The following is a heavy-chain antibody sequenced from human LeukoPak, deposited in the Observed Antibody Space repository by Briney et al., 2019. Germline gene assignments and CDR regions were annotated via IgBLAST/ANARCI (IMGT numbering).Heavy chain of an antibody. J-gene: IGHJ4*02. V-gene: IGHV3-11*06. CDR2: ISDRASDT. D-gene: IGHD1-1*01. Sequence: PGGSLRLSCAASGFTFSDYYMSWIRQAPGKGLEWVSYISDRASDTHYVDSVKGRFTISRDNAKNALYLQMNSLRAEDTAVYYCTRVGSSGSVDYWGQGTLITVSS. CDR3: TRVGSSGSVDY. CDR1: GFTFSDYY.